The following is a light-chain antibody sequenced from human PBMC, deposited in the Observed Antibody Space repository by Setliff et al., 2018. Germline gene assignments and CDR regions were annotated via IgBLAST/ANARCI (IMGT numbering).Light chain of an antibody. V-gene: IGLV2-14*03. Sequence: QSVLTQPASVSGSLGQSITISCTGTSSDIGGDNYVSWYQQFPGKAPQLIISDANYRPSGVSHRFSGSKSGYTASLTISGLQPDDEADYYCSSYTRSDTYVFGGGTKVT. CDR1: SSDIGGDNY. CDR2: DAN. J-gene: IGLJ1*01. CDR3: SSYTRSDTYV.